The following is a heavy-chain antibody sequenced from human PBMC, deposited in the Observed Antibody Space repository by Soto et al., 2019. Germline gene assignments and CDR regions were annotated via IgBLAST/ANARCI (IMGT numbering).Heavy chain of an antibody. CDR1: GYYFAPYT. CDR3: ARDLFCSGGSCKPT. J-gene: IGHJ5*02. V-gene: IGHV1-3*01. Sequence: QVQLVQSGAEVKNPGASVKLSCKASGYYFAPYTIHWVRQAPGQSFEWMGWINAANGNTKYSQNFPARVTFTTDASASTTYMEVTSLRSADTALSSSARDLFCSGGSCKPTWGQGTLVTVSS. CDR2: INAANGNT. D-gene: IGHD2-15*01.